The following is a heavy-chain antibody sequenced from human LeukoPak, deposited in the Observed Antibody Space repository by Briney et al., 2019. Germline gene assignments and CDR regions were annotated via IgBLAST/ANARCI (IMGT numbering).Heavy chain of an antibody. V-gene: IGHV1-2*02. CDR3: ARAGIPRYNWNSGYFDY. CDR1: GYTFTGYY. CDR2: INPNSGGT. J-gene: IGHJ4*02. Sequence: ASVKVSCKASGYTFTGYYMHLVRQAPGQGLEWMGWINPNSGGTNYAQKFQGRVTMTRDTSISTAYMELSRLRSDDTAVDYCARAGIPRYNWNSGYFDYWGQGTLVTVSS. D-gene: IGHD1-20*01.